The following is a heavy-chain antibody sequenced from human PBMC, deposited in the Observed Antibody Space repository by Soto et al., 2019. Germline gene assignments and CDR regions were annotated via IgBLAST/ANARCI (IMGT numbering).Heavy chain of an antibody. CDR3: ARIALDTAMGDFEY. D-gene: IGHD5-18*01. Sequence: SETLSLTCAVYGGSFSGYYWSWIRQPPWKGLEWIGEINHSGSTNYNPSLKSRVTISVDTSKNQLSLKLSSVTAADTAVYYCARIALDTAMGDFEYWGKGILVTVSA. CDR1: GGSFSGYY. J-gene: IGHJ4*02. V-gene: IGHV4-34*01. CDR2: INHSGST.